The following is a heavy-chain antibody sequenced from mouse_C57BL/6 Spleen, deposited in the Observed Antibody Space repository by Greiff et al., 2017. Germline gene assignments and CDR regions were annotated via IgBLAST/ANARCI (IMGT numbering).Heavy chain of an antibody. Sequence: DVKLVESGGGLVKPGGSLKLSCAASGFTFSDYGMHWVRQAPEKGLEWVAYISSGSSTLYHADTVKGRFTISRDNAKNTLFLQMTSLRSENTAMYYCASSNWGFAYWGQGTLVTVSA. CDR1: GFTFSDYG. J-gene: IGHJ3*01. D-gene: IGHD4-1*01. CDR3: ASSNWGFAY. CDR2: ISSGSSTL. V-gene: IGHV5-17*01.